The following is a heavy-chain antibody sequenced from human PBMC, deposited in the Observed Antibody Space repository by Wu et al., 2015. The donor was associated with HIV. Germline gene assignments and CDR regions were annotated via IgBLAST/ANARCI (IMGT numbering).Heavy chain of an antibody. CDR3: ARDDILGTSFDY. CDR1: GYTFPNYD. Sequence: QVQLVQSGAEVKRPGASVTVSCKTSGYTFPNYDIHWVRQASGQGLEWMGGITPLFGTANYAQRFQGRVTITADESTSTGYMELNSLKPEDTAVYYCARDDILGTSFDYWGQGTLVTVSS. J-gene: IGHJ4*02. D-gene: IGHD2-21*01. CDR2: ITPLFGTA. V-gene: IGHV1-69*01.